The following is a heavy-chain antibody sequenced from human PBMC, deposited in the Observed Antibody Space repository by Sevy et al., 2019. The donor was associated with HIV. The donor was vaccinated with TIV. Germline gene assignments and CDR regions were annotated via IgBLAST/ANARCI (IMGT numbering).Heavy chain of an antibody. CDR2: ISSNGGST. V-gene: IGHV3-64D*06. CDR3: VKDRGYCSGGSCYFDY. J-gene: IGHJ4*02. Sequence: GGSLRLSCSASGFTFSSYAMHWVRQAPGKGLEYVSAISSNGGSTYYADSVKGRFTISRDNSKNTPYLQMSSLRAEDTAVYYCVKDRGYCSGGSCYFDYWGQGTLVTVSS. CDR1: GFTFSSYA. D-gene: IGHD2-15*01.